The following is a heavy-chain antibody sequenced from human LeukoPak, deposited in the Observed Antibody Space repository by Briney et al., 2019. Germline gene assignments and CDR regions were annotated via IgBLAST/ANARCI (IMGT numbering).Heavy chain of an antibody. J-gene: IGHJ4*02. D-gene: IGHD1-1*01. CDR2: IYYSGTT. V-gene: IGHV4-59*01. Sequence: SETLSLTCTVSGRPISSYFWTWIRQPPGKGLEWIGYIYYSGTTNYNPSLKSRVTISVDTSKNQFSLKLSSVTAADTAVYYCARDRVPEGYFDYWGQGTLVTVSS. CDR1: GRPISSYF. CDR3: ARDRVPEGYFDY.